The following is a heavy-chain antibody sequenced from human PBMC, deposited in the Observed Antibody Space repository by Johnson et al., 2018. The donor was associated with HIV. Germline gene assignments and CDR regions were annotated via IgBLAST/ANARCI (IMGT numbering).Heavy chain of an antibody. Sequence: EVQLVESGGGVIRPGGSLRLSCAASRFTFNDYGMSWVRQAPGKGLEWVSGINWNCGRTGYADSVRGRFTISRDNAKNSLYLQMNSLRAEDTALYYCARGGGSYSSGAFDIWGQGTMVTVSS. V-gene: IGHV3-20*04. J-gene: IGHJ3*02. CDR3: ARGGGSYSSGAFDI. D-gene: IGHD1-26*01. CDR1: RFTFNDYG. CDR2: INWNCGRT.